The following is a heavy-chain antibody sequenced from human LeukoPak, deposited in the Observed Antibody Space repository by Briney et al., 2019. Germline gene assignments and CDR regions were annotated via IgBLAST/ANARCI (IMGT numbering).Heavy chain of an antibody. J-gene: IGHJ6*02. Sequence: PSETLSLTCAVYGGSFSGYYWSWIRQSPGKGLEWIGEINHSGSTNYNPSLKSRVTISGDTSKNQFSLQLSSVTAADTAVYYCARIPGKSAPNYYGMDVWGQGTTVTVSS. D-gene: IGHD6-6*01. CDR1: GGSFSGYY. CDR2: INHSGST. V-gene: IGHV4-34*01. CDR3: ARIPGKSAPNYYGMDV.